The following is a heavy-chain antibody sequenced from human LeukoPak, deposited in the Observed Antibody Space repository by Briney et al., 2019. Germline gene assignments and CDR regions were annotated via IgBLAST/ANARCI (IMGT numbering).Heavy chain of an antibody. D-gene: IGHD6-6*01. J-gene: IGHJ6*03. V-gene: IGHV4-34*01. CDR1: GGSFSGYY. CDR2: INHSGST. CDR3: ARSPRVSYYYYYYMDV. Sequence: PSETLSLTCAVYGGSFSGYYWSWIRQPPGKGLEWIGEINHSGSTNYNPSLKSRVTISVDTSKNQFSLKLSSVTAADTAVYYCARSPRVSYYYYYYMDVWGKGTTVTVS.